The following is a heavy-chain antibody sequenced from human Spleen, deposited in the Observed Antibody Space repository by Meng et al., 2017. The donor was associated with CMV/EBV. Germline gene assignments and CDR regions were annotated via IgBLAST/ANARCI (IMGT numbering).Heavy chain of an antibody. Sequence: ASVKVSCKASGYTFTSYGISWVRQAPGQGLEWMGWISAYNGNTNYAQKLQGRVTMTTDTSTSTAYMELRSLRSDDTAGYYCARDEFPHIVVVPAAMGYWGQGTLVTVSS. J-gene: IGHJ4*02. V-gene: IGHV1-18*01. CDR3: ARDEFPHIVVVPAAMGY. D-gene: IGHD2-2*01. CDR1: GYTFTSYG. CDR2: ISAYNGNT.